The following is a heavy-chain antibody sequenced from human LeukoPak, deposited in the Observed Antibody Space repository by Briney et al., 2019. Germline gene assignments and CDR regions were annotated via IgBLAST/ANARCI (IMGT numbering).Heavy chain of an antibody. CDR2: ISRSDGST. D-gene: IGHD4-23*01. CDR3: AKDGGGNSGISYYFDY. CDR1: GFTFSSYA. V-gene: IGHV3-23*01. J-gene: IGHJ4*02. Sequence: GGSLRLSCAASGFTFSSYAMSWVRQAPGKGLEWVSAISRSDGSTYYADSVKGRFTISRDNSKNTLYLQMNSLRAEDTAVYYCAKDGGGNSGISYYFDYWGQGTLVTVSS.